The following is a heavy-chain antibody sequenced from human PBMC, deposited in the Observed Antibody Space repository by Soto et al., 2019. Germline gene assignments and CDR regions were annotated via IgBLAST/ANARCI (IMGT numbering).Heavy chain of an antibody. J-gene: IGHJ5*02. V-gene: IGHV4-34*01. D-gene: IGHD6-19*01. Sequence: SETLSLTCAVYGGSFSGYYWSWIRQPPGKGLEWIGEINHSGSTNYNPSLKSRVTISVDTSKNQFSLKLSSVTAADTAVYYCAKRAGVSSGWYGFVWFDPWGQGTLVTVSS. CDR1: GGSFSGYY. CDR3: AKRAGVSSGWYGFVWFDP. CDR2: INHSGST.